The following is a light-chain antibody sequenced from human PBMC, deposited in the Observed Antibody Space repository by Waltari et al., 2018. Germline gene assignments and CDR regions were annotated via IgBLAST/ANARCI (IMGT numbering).Light chain of an antibody. CDR1: QNIRNS. V-gene: IGKV3D-15*01. J-gene: IGKJ1*01. CDR2: LAS. Sequence: EIVMTPSPATLSVSPGERATLSCTASQNIRNSLAWYQQKPGQAPRLLISLASTRATGIPARFSGSGSGTQFSLTISSLQHEDFAIYYCQHHSTWPPTFGPGTRV. CDR3: QHHSTWPPT.